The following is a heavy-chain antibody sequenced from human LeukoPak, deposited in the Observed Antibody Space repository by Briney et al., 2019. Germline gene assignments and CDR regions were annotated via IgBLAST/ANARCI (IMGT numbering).Heavy chain of an antibody. Sequence: GGTLRLSCAASGFTFSSFGMHWVRQAPGKGLEWVAAIGFDGSNKFYAESVMGRFTISRDDSKNTVYLQMNSLRAEDTAVYYCARDWLSRYVVYWGQGTLVTVSS. D-gene: IGHD3-3*02. J-gene: IGHJ4*02. CDR1: GFTFSSFG. CDR2: IGFDGSNK. V-gene: IGHV3-33*01. CDR3: ARDWLSRYVVY.